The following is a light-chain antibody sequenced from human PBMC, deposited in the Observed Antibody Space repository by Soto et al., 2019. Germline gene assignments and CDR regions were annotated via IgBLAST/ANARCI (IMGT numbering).Light chain of an antibody. CDR1: QSISASQ. Sequence: VVLTQPPGTLSVSPGESATLSCRASQSISASQLAWYKHIPGQAPRLLIYGAFKRATGTPDRISGSGSETDFTLTISRLEPDDFAVYYCQQYNSSPWTFGQGTKVEIK. V-gene: IGKV3-20*01. J-gene: IGKJ1*01. CDR3: QQYNSSPWT. CDR2: GAF.